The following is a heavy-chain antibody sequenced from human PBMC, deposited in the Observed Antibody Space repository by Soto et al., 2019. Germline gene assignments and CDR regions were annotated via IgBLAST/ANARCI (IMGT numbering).Heavy chain of an antibody. V-gene: IGHV3-30-3*01. CDR2: ISYDGSNK. Sequence: QVQLVESGGGVVQPGRSLRLSCAASGFTFSSYAMHWVRQAPGKGLEWVAVISYDGSNKYYADSVKGRFTISRDNSKNTLYLQMNSLRAEDTAVYYCAREEGMAARLSYYYYGMDVWGQGTTVTVSS. CDR3: AREEGMAARLSYYYYGMDV. CDR1: GFTFSSYA. J-gene: IGHJ6*02. D-gene: IGHD6-6*01.